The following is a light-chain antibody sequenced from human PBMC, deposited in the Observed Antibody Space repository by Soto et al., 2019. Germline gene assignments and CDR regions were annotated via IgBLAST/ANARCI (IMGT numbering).Light chain of an antibody. CDR2: DVS. CDR3: QQYNSYPWT. J-gene: IGKJ1*01. Sequence: DIQMTQSPSTLSASVGDRVTITCRASQGISRWLAWYQQKPGKAPKVLIYDVSNLESGVPSRFSGSGSGTEFTLTISSLQPDDFATYYCQQYNSYPWTFGQGTKVEIK. V-gene: IGKV1-5*01. CDR1: QGISRW.